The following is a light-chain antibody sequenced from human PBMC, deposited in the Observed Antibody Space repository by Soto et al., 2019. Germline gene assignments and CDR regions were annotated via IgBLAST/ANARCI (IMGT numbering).Light chain of an antibody. Sequence: QSVLTQPRSVSGPPGQSVTISCTGTSSDVGGYNYVSWYQQHPGKAPKLMIYDVSKRPSGVPDRFSGSKSGNTASLTISGLQAEDEADYYCCSHAGSYTFGYVFGTGTKVTVL. V-gene: IGLV2-11*01. CDR1: SSDVGGYNY. J-gene: IGLJ1*01. CDR3: CSHAGSYTFGYV. CDR2: DVS.